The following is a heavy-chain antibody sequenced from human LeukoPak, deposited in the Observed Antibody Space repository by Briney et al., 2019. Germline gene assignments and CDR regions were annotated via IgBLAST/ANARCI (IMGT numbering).Heavy chain of an antibody. Sequence: GGSLRLSCAASGFTFSNYWMNWVRQAPGKGMEWVAIIEKDGSEILYVDSVKGRFTISRDNAKNSLYLQMNSLRAEDTAVYYCAAGAGWLIDWWGQGTLVTVPS. CDR3: AAGAGWLIDW. CDR2: IEKDGSEI. CDR1: GFTFSNYW. D-gene: IGHD6-19*01. V-gene: IGHV3-7*01. J-gene: IGHJ4*02.